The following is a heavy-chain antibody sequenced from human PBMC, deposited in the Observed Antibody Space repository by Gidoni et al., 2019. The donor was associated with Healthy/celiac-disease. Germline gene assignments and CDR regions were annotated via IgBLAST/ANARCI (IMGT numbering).Heavy chain of an antibody. J-gene: IGHJ4*02. CDR3: AKDTYHYDSSGYYMIDY. D-gene: IGHD3-22*01. V-gene: IGHV3-23*01. Sequence: EVQLLESGGGLVQPGGSLRLSCAASGFTFSSYAMSWVRQAPGKGLEWVSAISGSGGSTYYADSVKGRFTISRDNSKNTLYLQMNSLRAEDTAVYYCAKDTYHYDSSGYYMIDYWGQGTLVTVSS. CDR2: ISGSGGST. CDR1: GFTFSSYA.